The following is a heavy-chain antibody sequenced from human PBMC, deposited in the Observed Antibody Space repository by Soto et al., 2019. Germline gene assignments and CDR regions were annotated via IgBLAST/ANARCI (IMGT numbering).Heavy chain of an antibody. V-gene: IGHV2-5*02. CDR1: GFSLSTRGVG. Sequence: QITLKESGPTLVKPTQTLTLTCTFSGFSLSTRGVGVGWIRQPPGKALEWLAIISWDDDKRYSPSLKSRLTITKDTSKNQVVLTMANMDPVDTATYYCAHKGGGDRILDYWGQGTLVTVSS. J-gene: IGHJ4*02. D-gene: IGHD3-16*01. CDR3: AHKGGGDRILDY. CDR2: ISWDDDK.